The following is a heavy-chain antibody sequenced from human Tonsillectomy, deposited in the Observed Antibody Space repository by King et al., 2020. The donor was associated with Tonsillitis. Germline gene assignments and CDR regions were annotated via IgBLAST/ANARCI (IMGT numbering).Heavy chain of an antibody. J-gene: IGHJ1*01. D-gene: IGHD3-22*01. V-gene: IGHV3-7*01. CDR1: GFTFSRYW. CDR2: IKQDGSEK. CDR3: ASESYYYDSSGYFLGFVPYFQH. Sequence: EVQLVESGGGLVQPGGSLRLSCAASGFTFSRYWMSWVRQAPGKGLEWVANIKQDGSEKYYVDSVKGRFTISRDNAKNSLYLQMNSLRAEDTAVYSCASESYYYDSSGYFLGFVPYFQHWGQGTLVTVSS.